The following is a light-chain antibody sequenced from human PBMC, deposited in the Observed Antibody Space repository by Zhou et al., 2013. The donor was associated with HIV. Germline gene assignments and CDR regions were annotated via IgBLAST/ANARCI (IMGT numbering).Light chain of an antibody. CDR2: GAS. CDR1: QSVSSSY. CDR3: QQYGSSPQT. J-gene: IGKJ1*01. Sequence: EIVMTQSPATLSVSPGERATLSCRASQSVSSSYLAWYQQKPGQAPRLLIYGASSRATDIPDRFSGSGSGTDFTLTISRLEPEDFAVYYCQQYGSSPQTFGQGTKVEIK. V-gene: IGKV3-20*01.